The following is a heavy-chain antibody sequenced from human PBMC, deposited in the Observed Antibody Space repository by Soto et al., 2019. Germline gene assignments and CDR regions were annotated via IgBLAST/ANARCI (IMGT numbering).Heavy chain of an antibody. V-gene: IGHV4-59*08. CDR1: GGSISSYD. D-gene: IGHD6-13*01. J-gene: IGHJ4*02. CDR2: IYYSGST. CDR3: ARHAQVYSSPVGADY. Sequence: SETLSLTCTVSGGSISSYDWSWIRQPPGKGLEWIGYIYYSGSTNYNPSLKSRVTISVDTSKNQFSLKLSSVTAADTAVYYFARHAQVYSSPVGADYWGQGTLVTVSS.